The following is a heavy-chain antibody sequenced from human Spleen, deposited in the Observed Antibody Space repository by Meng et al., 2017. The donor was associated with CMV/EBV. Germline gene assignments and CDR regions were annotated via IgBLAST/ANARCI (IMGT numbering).Heavy chain of an antibody. CDR1: GGSFSGYY. V-gene: IGHV4-34*01. J-gene: IGHJ4*02. D-gene: IGHD4-17*01. Sequence: SETLSLTCAVYGGSFSGYYWSWIRQPPGKGLEWIGEINHSGSTNYNPSLKSRVTISVDTSKNQFSPKLSSVTAADTAVYYCARERGYTVTTHFDYWGQGTLVTVSS. CDR3: ARERGYTVTTHFDY. CDR2: INHSGST.